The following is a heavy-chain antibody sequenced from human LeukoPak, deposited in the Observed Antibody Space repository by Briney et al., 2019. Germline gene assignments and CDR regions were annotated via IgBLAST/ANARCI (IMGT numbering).Heavy chain of an antibody. J-gene: IGHJ4*02. CDR3: ASEGSSSSWPYFDY. D-gene: IGHD6-13*01. Sequence: GGSLRLSCAASGFTFSSYAMHWVRQAPGKGLEWVAVISYDGSNKYYADSVKGRFTISRDNSKNTLYLQMNSLRAEGTVVYYCASEGSSSSWPYFDYWGQGTLVTVSS. CDR1: GFTFSSYA. V-gene: IGHV3-30*04. CDR2: ISYDGSNK.